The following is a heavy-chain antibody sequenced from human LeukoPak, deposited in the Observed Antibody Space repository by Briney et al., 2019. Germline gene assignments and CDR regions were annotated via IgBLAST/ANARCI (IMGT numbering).Heavy chain of an antibody. CDR3: ARVGPRGDWFDY. CDR2: INSGGSAV. CDR1: GFTFSTYN. J-gene: IGHJ5*01. V-gene: IGHV3-48*01. Sequence: GGSLRLSCAASGFTFSTYNMLWVRQTPGKGLEWLFYINSGGSAVHYADSVKDRFTFSRDNAKDSLYLQLSSLRVEDTGIYYCARVGPRGDWFDYWGQGTRVTVSS. D-gene: IGHD1-26*01.